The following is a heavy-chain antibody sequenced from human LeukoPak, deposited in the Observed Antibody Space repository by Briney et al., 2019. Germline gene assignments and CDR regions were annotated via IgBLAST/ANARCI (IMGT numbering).Heavy chain of an antibody. CDR3: ARVGGYSYGRDAFDI. Sequence: GGSLRLSCAASGFTFSSYWMSWVRQAPGKGLGWVANIKQDGSEKYYVDSVKGRFTISRDNAKNSLYLQMNSLRAEDTAVYYCARVGGYSYGRDAFDIWGQGTMVTVSS. J-gene: IGHJ3*02. CDR2: IKQDGSEK. D-gene: IGHD5-18*01. CDR1: GFTFSSYW. V-gene: IGHV3-7*01.